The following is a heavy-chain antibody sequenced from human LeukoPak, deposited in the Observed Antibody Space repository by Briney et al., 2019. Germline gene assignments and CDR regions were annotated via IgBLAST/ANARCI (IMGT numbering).Heavy chain of an antibody. CDR3: ARGSNEGSGWYFSPVYYYYYMDV. D-gene: IGHD6-19*01. Sequence: SETLSLTCTVSGGSISSSSYFWGWIRQPPGKGLEWIGSIYYSGSTYYNPSLKSRVTISVDMSKNQLSLKLSSVTAADTAVYYCARGSNEGSGWYFSPVYYYYYMDVWGKGTTVTVSS. CDR1: GGSISSSSYF. V-gene: IGHV4-39*07. J-gene: IGHJ6*03. CDR2: IYYSGST.